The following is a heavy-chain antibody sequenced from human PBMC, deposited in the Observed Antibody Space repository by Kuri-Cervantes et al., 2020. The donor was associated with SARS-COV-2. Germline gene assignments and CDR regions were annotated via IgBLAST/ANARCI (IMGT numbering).Heavy chain of an antibody. V-gene: IGHV4-39*07. Sequence: GSLRLSCTVSGGSISSGGYYWSWIRQPPGKGLEWIGSIYYSGNTLYNPPLKSRLTISVDTSKKQFSLNLSSVTAADTAVYYCARDRGRIAAAGIGWFDPWGQGTLVTVSS. J-gene: IGHJ5*02. CDR2: IYYSGNT. CDR3: ARDRGRIAAAGIGWFDP. CDR1: GGSISSGGYY. D-gene: IGHD6-13*01.